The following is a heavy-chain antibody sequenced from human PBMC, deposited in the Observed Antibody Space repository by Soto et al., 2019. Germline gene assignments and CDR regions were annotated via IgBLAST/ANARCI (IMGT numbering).Heavy chain of an antibody. CDR3: AKDSFGKDFWSGGMDV. V-gene: IGHV3-30*18. Sequence: AGSLRLSCAASGFTFSSYGMHWVRQAPGKGLEWVAVISYDGSNKYYADSVKGRFTISRDNSKNTLYLQMNSLRAEDTAVYYCAKDSFGKDFWSGGMDVWGQGTTVTVSS. CDR2: ISYDGSNK. J-gene: IGHJ6*02. D-gene: IGHD3-3*01. CDR1: GFTFSSYG.